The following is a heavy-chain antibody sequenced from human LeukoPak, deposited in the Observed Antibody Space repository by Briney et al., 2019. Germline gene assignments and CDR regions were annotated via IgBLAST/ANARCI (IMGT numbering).Heavy chain of an antibody. J-gene: IGHJ6*04. CDR3: ARDSGLGAFDI. Sequence: GGSLRLSCAASGFTFSSYAMSWVRQAPGKGLEWVAVISYDGSNKYYADSVKGRFTISRDNSKNTLYLQMNSLRAEDTAVYYCARDSGLGAFDIWGKGTTVTVSS. CDR2: ISYDGSNK. CDR1: GFTFSSYA. D-gene: IGHD3-9*01. V-gene: IGHV3-30*04.